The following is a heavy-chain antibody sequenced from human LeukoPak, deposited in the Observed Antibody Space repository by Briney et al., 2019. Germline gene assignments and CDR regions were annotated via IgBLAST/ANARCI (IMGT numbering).Heavy chain of an antibody. Sequence: PSETLSLTCTVSGDSISNHYWSWIRQPTGKGLEWIGRIYASGSTNYNPPLKSRVPMSVELAKNHFSLALNAVTAADTAVYYCARVGGWFDAFDIWGQGTMVTVSS. V-gene: IGHV4-4*07. CDR2: IYASGST. J-gene: IGHJ3*02. CDR3: ARVGGWFDAFDI. D-gene: IGHD6-19*01. CDR1: GDSISNHY.